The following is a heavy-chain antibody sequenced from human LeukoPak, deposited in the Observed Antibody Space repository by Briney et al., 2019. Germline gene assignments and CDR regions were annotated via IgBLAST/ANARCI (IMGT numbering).Heavy chain of an antibody. CDR3: ARGGAYRAPLGY. V-gene: IGHV4-59*01. CDR2: IYYSGST. D-gene: IGHD3-16*01. Sequence: NPSETLSLTCTVSGGSISSYYWNWIRQPPGRGLEWIGYIYYSGSTNYNPSLKSRVTISVDTSKNQFSLNLSSVTTADTAVYYCARGGAYRAPLGYWGLGSLVTVSS. J-gene: IGHJ4*02. CDR1: GGSISSYY.